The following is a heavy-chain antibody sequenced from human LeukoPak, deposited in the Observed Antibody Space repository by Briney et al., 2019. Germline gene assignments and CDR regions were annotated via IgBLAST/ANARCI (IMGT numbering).Heavy chain of an antibody. J-gene: IGHJ4*02. CDR3: AREYYGSSGYYNDY. CDR1: GGSISSYH. V-gene: IGHV4-59*01. Sequence: SETLSLTCTVSGGSISSYHWSWIRQPPGKGLEWIGYISYSGGPNYNPSHKSRVTISVDTSKNQFSLKLTSVTAADTAVYYCAREYYGSSGYYNDYWGQGDLVTVSS. D-gene: IGHD3-22*01. CDR2: ISYSGGP.